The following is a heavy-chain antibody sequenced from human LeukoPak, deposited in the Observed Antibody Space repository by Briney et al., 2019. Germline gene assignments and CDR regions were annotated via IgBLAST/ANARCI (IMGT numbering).Heavy chain of an antibody. CDR1: GFTFSRYA. CDR2: IYSGGST. Sequence: GGSLRLSCAASGFTFSRYAMSWVRQAPGKGLEWVSVIYSGGSTYYADSVKGRFTISRDNSKNTLYLQMNSLRAEDTAVYYRARGPILDYWGQGTLVTVSS. J-gene: IGHJ4*02. CDR3: ARGPILDY. V-gene: IGHV3-53*01.